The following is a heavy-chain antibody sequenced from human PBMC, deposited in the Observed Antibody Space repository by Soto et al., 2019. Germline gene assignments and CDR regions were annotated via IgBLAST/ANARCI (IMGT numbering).Heavy chain of an antibody. CDR2: IPYDGSNK. D-gene: IGHD3-16*02. V-gene: IGHV3-30*18. CDR1: GFTFSSYG. J-gene: IGHJ5*02. Sequence: QVQLVESGGGVVQPGRSLRLSCAASGFTFSSYGMHWVRQAPGKGLEWVAVIPYDGSNKYYADSVKGRFTISRDNSKNTLYLQMNSLRAEDTAVYYCAKDWGNDYVWGSYRYTRNWFDPWGQGTLVTVSS. CDR3: AKDWGNDYVWGSYRYTRNWFDP.